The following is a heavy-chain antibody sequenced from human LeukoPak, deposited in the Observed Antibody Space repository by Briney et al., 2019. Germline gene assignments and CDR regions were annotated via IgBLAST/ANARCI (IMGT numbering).Heavy chain of an antibody. V-gene: IGHV3-30-3*01. CDR2: ISDDGVYK. Sequence: SLRLSCEASRFTFNSHAIYWLRQAPRTGLEWAAFISDDGVYKHYADSVKRRFTLSKDNAKNTLYLQMNSLRAEDTAVYYCARDAGYSYGWRDDAFDIWGQGTMVTVSS. CDR3: ARDAGYSYGWRDDAFDI. D-gene: IGHD5-18*01. CDR1: RFTFNSHA. J-gene: IGHJ3*02.